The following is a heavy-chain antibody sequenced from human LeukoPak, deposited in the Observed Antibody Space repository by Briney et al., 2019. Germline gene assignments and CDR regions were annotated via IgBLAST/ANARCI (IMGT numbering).Heavy chain of an antibody. Sequence: SAKVSCKASGGTFSSYAISWVRQAPGQGLEWMGGIIPIFGTANYAQKFQGRVTITADESTSTAYMELSSLRSEDTAVYYCARCIVATFYYYYYMDVWGKGTTVTISS. V-gene: IGHV1-69*13. J-gene: IGHJ6*03. D-gene: IGHD5-12*01. CDR3: ARCIVATFYYYYYMDV. CDR2: IIPIFGTA. CDR1: GGTFSSYA.